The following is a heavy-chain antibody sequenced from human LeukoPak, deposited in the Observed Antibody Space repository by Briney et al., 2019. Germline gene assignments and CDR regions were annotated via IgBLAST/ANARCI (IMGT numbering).Heavy chain of an antibody. D-gene: IGHD4-11*01. CDR2: INTSATYT. CDR1: GFTFSSYT. Sequence: PGGSLRLSCAVSGFTFSSYTMHWVRQAPMKGLEWVSSINTSATYTYYADSVKGRFSVSRDNAKNSLYLQMNSLRAEDTAVYFCARDLEDYNNYGEMAIWGQGTLVTVSS. V-gene: IGHV3-21*01. CDR3: ARDLEDYNNYGEMAI. J-gene: IGHJ4*02.